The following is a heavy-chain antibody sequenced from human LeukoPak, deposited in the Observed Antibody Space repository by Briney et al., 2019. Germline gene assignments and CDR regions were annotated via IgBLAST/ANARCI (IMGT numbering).Heavy chain of an antibody. CDR1: GFTFSSHG. D-gene: IGHD6-13*01. J-gene: IGHJ4*02. CDR3: AKEGVSAAAGIQFDY. Sequence: GGSLRLSCAASGFTFSSHGMSWVRQGPGKGLEWVSGISGSGGDTYYADSVKGRFTISRDNSKSTLYLQMNSLRAEDTAVYYCAKEGVSAAAGIQFDYWGQGTLVTVSS. V-gene: IGHV3-23*01. CDR2: ISGSGGDT.